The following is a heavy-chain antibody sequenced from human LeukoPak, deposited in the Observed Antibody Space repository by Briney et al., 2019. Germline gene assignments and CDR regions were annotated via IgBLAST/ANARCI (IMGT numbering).Heavy chain of an antibody. J-gene: IGHJ6*04. CDR3: ARGVLAV. CDR1: GGSFSGYY. Sequence: SETLSLTCAVYGGSFSGYYWSWIRQPPGKGLEWSGEINHSGSTNYNPSLKSRVTISVDTSKNQFSLKLSSVTAADTAVYYCARGVLAVWGKGTTVTVSS. CDR2: INHSGST. V-gene: IGHV4-34*01.